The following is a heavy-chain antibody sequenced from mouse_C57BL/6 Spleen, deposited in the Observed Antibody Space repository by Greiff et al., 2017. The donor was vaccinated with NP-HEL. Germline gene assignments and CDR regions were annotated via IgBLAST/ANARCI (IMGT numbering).Heavy chain of an antibody. D-gene: IGHD2-3*01. Sequence: EVMLVESGGGLVKPGGSLKLSCAASGFTFSDYGMHWVRQAPEKGLEWVAYISSGSSTIYYADTVKGRFTISRDNAKNTLFLQMTSLRSEDTAMYYCARRDGYPHYYAMDYWGQGTSVTVSS. CDR3: ARRDGYPHYYAMDY. J-gene: IGHJ4*01. CDR1: GFTFSDYG. V-gene: IGHV5-17*01. CDR2: ISSGSSTI.